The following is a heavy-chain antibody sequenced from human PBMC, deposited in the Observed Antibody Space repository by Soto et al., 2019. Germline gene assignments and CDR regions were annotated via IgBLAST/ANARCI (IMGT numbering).Heavy chain of an antibody. CDR3: AKDSNKYSSSLRGRYFDY. J-gene: IGHJ4*02. CDR1: GFPFSSYV. Sequence: GGSLRLSCAASGFPFSSYVMSWVRQAPGKGLEWVSGISGGGSNTFYADYVKGRFTISRDNSKNTLLLQMNSLGAEDTAVYYCAKDSNKYSSSLRGRYFDYWGQGIGVTVS. CDR2: ISGGGSNT. D-gene: IGHD4-4*01. V-gene: IGHV3-23*01.